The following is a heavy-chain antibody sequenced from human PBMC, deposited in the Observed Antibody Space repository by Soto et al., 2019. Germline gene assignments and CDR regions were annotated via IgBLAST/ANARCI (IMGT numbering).Heavy chain of an antibody. Sequence: QVQLVQSGAEVKKPGSSVKVSCKASGGTFSSYDIRWVRQAPGHGLAWMGGIIPIFGTANYAQKFQGRVTITADESTSTAYMELRSLRSEDTAVYYCARDAGVTAIVVVPAPRYYYYGMDVWGQGTTVTVSS. CDR2: IIPIFGTA. D-gene: IGHD2-2*01. CDR3: ARDAGVTAIVVVPAPRYYYYGMDV. V-gene: IGHV1-69*01. CDR1: GGTFSSYD. J-gene: IGHJ6*02.